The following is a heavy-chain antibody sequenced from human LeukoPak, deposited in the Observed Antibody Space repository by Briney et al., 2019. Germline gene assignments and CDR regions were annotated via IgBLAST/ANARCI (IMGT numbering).Heavy chain of an antibody. CDR3: ARTTQSYDIVSGSDLAY. CDR1: GYTFTILG. D-gene: IGHD3-9*01. V-gene: IGHV1-18*01. CDR2: ISSYTGKT. J-gene: IGHJ4*02. Sequence: ASVRISFKCSGYTFTILGITWVRQAPGQGLEWVGWISSYTGKTYYAQTLQDRVTMTTDTSTNTAYMELRNLRSDDTAIYYCARTTQSYDIVSGSDLAYWGQGTLVSVSS.